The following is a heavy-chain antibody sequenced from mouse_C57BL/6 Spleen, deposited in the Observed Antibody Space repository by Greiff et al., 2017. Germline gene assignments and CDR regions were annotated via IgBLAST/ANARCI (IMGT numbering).Heavy chain of an antibody. J-gene: IGHJ4*01. CDR3: ARASGGYYDAMDY. CDR2: INPNNGGT. CDR1: GYTFTDYN. V-gene: IGHV1-18*01. Sequence: VQLKQSGPELVKPGASVTIPCKASGYTFTDYNMDWVKQSHGKSLEWIGDINPNNGGTIYNQKFKGKATLTVDKSSSTAYMELRSLTSEDTAVYYCARASGGYYDAMDYWGQGTSVTVSS. D-gene: IGHD1-1*02.